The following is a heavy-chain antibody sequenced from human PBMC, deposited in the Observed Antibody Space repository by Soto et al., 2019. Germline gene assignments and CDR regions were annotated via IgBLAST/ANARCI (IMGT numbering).Heavy chain of an antibody. J-gene: IGHJ6*02. V-gene: IGHV3-74*03. CDR2: VNNNGTDT. CDR3: ARGGLQHALDF. D-gene: IGHD6-13*01. CDR1: GFTFSNYW. Sequence: EVQLVESGGGLVQPGGSLRLACAASGFTFSNYWMYWVRKAPGKGLVWGSRVNNNGTDTTHADSVKGRFTISRDNAKNTLYLQMNSLRAEDTAVYYCARGGLQHALDFWGQGSKVTVSS.